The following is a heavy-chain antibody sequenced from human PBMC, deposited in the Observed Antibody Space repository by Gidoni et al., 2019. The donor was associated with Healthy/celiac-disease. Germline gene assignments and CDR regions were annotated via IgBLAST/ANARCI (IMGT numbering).Heavy chain of an antibody. CDR2: ISWDGGST. J-gene: IGHJ6*02. CDR1: GFTFDDYA. V-gene: IGHV3-43D*03. Sequence: EVQLVESGGVVVQPGGSLRLSCAASGFTFDDYAMHWVRQAPGKGLEWVSLISWDGGSTYYADSVKGRFTISRDNSKNSLYLQMNSLRAEDTALYYCAKDKEAAAAGYYYYGMDVWGQGTTVTVSS. CDR3: AKDKEAAAAGYYYYGMDV. D-gene: IGHD6-13*01.